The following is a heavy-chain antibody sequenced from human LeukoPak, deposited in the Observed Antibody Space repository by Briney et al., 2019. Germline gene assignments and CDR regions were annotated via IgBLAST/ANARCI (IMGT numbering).Heavy chain of an antibody. J-gene: IGHJ6*03. D-gene: IGHD3-3*01. CDR2: ISYDGSNK. CDR3: ARVRTYDYDFWSGYIYYYMDV. V-gene: IGHV3-30-3*01. Sequence: GGSLRLSCAASGFTFSSYAMHWVRQAPGKGLEWVAVISYDGSNKYYADSVKGRFTISRDNSKNTLYLQMNSLRAEDTAVYYCARVRTYDYDFWSGYIYYYMDVWGKGTTVTVSS. CDR1: GFTFSSYA.